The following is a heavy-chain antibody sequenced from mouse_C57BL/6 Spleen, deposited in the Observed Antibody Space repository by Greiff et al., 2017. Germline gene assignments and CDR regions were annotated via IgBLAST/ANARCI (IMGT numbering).Heavy chain of an antibody. CDR1: GYTFTSYT. J-gene: IGHJ1*03. CDR3: ARSGYFDV. CDR2: INPSSGYT. Sequence: VQVVESGAELARPGASVKMSCKASGYTFTSYTMHWVKQRPGQGLEWIGYINPSSGYTKYNQKFKDKATLTEDKSSSTAYMQLSSMTSEDSAVYYCARSGYFDVWGTGTTVTVSS. V-gene: IGHV1-4*01.